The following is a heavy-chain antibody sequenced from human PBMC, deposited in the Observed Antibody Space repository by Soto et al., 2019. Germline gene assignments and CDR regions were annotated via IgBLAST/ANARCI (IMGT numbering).Heavy chain of an antibody. CDR2: ISYDGSNK. D-gene: IGHD5-18*01. CDR3: AKGCDTADL. V-gene: IGHV3-30*18. CDR1: GFTFSSYG. J-gene: IGHJ2*01. Sequence: QVQLVESGGGVVQPGRSLRLSCAASGFTFSSYGMHWVRQAPGKGLEWVAVISYDGSNKYYADSVKSRFTISRDNSKNTLYLQMNSLRAEYTAVYYCAKGCDTADLWGRGILVIVSS.